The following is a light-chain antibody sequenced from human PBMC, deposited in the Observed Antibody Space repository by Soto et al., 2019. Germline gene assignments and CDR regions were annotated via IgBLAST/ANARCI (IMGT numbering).Light chain of an antibody. J-gene: IGLJ1*01. CDR2: DVN. CDR3: RSPAGSNDPVV. Sequence: QSALTQPPSASGSPGQSVTISCTGTSGDVGGYNYVSWYQQHPGKAPKLMIYDVNKRPSGVPDRFSGSKSGNTASLTVSGLQAADEADYHCRSPAGSNDPVVFGTGTTVTVL. CDR1: SGDVGGYNY. V-gene: IGLV2-8*01.